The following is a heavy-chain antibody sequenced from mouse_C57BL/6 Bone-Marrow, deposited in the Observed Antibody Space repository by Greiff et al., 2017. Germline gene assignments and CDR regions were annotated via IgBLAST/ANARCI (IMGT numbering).Heavy chain of an antibody. D-gene: IGHD4-1*01. J-gene: IGHJ4*01. V-gene: IGHV1-15*01. Sequence: VQLQESGAELVRPGASVTLSCKASGYTFTDYEMHWVKQTPVHGLEWIGAIDPETGGTAYNQKFKGKAILTADKSSSTAYMELRSLTSDDAAVYYCTRPNWDAMDYWGQGTSVTVSS. CDR3: TRPNWDAMDY. CDR1: GYTFTDYE. CDR2: IDPETGGT.